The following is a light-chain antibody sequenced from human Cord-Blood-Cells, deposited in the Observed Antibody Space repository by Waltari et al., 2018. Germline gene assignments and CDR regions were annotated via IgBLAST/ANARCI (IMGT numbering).Light chain of an antibody. Sequence: EIVLTQSPGTLSLSPGERATLSCRASQSVSSSYLAWSQQKPGKAPRLLIYGASSRATGIPDRFSGSGSGTDFTLTISRLEPEDFAVYYCQQYGSSPGTFGGGTKVEIK. V-gene: IGKV3-20*01. CDR1: QSVSSSY. CDR3: QQYGSSPGT. CDR2: GAS. J-gene: IGKJ4*01.